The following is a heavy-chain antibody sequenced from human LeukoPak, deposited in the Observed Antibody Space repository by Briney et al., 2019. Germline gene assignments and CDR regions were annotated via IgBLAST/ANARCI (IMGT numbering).Heavy chain of an antibody. CDR1: GYTLTELS. V-gene: IGHV1-24*01. Sequence: ASVKVSCKVSGYTLTELSMHWVRQAPGKGLEWMGGFDPEDGETIYAQKFQGRVTMTEDTSADTAYMELSSLRSEDTAVYYCATAPWFPRTSIAAAAHYYFGYWGQGTLVTVSS. J-gene: IGHJ4*02. CDR3: ATAPWFPRTSIAAAAHYYFGY. D-gene: IGHD6-13*01. CDR2: FDPEDGET.